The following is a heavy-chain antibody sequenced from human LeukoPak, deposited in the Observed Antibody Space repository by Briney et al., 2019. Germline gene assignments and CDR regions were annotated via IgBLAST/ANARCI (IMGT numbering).Heavy chain of an antibody. CDR2: ISNSGST. V-gene: IGHV4-34*01. CDR3: AVGYCSSTSCYENMPNFDY. J-gene: IGHJ4*02. D-gene: IGHD2-2*01. Sequence: PSETLSLTCAVYGGSFSAYYWSWIRQPPGKGLEWIGEISNSGSTNYNPSLKSRVTISVDTSKNQFSLKLSSVTAADTAVYYCAVGYCSSTSCYENMPNFDYWGQGTLVTVSS. CDR1: GGSFSAYY.